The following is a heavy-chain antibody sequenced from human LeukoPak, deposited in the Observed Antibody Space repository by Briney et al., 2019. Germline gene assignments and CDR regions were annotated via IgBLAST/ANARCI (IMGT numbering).Heavy chain of an antibody. CDR1: GGSISSYY. V-gene: IGHV4-59*01. D-gene: IGHD3-10*01. CDR2: IYYSGST. Sequence: PSETLSLICTVSGGSISSYYWSWIRQPPGKGLEWIGYIYYSGSTNYNPSLKSRVTISVDTSKNQFSLKLSSVTAADTAEYYCARGYYGSGGTWFDPWGQGTLVTVSS. CDR3: ARGYYGSGGTWFDP. J-gene: IGHJ5*02.